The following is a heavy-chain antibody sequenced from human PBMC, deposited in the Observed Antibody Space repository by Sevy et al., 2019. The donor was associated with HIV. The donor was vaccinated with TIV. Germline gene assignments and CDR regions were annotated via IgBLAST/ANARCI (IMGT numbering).Heavy chain of an antibody. D-gene: IGHD3-16*02. J-gene: IGHJ4*02. V-gene: IGHV3-23*01. CDR1: GFTFSSYA. CDR2: ISGSGGST. CDR3: AKGYHDYVWGSYRAPFDY. Sequence: GESLKISCAASGFTFSSYAMSWVRQAPGKGLEWVSAISGSGGSTYYAGSVKGRFTISRDNSKNTLYLQMNSLRAEDTAVYYCAKGYHDYVWGSYRAPFDYWGQGTLVTVSS.